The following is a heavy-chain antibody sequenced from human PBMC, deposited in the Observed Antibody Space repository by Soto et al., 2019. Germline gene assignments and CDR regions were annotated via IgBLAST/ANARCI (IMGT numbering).Heavy chain of an antibody. V-gene: IGHV1-8*01. CDR2: MNPNSGNT. D-gene: IGHD6-13*01. CDR1: GYTFTSYD. J-gene: IGHJ6*03. CDR3: AREPSIAAVGIPLYSYYYMDV. Sequence: ASVKVSCKASGYTFTSYDINWVRQATGQGLEWMGWMNPNSGNTGYAQIFQGRITITADSSSSTAYMELTSLTSDDTAVYYCAREPSIAAVGIPLYSYYYMDVWGEGTAVTVSS.